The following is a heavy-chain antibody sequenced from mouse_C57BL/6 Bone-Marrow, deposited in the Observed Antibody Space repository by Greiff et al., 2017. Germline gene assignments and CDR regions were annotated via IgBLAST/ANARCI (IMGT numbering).Heavy chain of an antibody. Sequence: EVKLMESGGGLVQPKGSLKLSCAASGFSFNTYAMNWVRQAPGPGLEWVARIRSKSNNYATYYADSVKDRFTISRDDSESMLYLQMNNLKTEDTAMYYCVRQHRLGFAYWGQGTLVTVTA. V-gene: IGHV10-1*01. D-gene: IGHD3-1*01. CDR1: GFSFNTYA. CDR3: VRQHRLGFAY. J-gene: IGHJ3*01. CDR2: IRSKSNNYAT.